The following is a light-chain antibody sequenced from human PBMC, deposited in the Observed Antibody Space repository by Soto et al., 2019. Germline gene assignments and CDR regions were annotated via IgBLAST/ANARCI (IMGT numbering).Light chain of an antibody. CDR2: EVS. Sequence: QSVLTQPASVSGSPGQSITISCTGTSSDVGGYNYVSWYQQHPGKAPKLMIYEVSNRPSGVSNRFSGSKSGNTASLTISGLQAGDEADYYCGSYTSSTTPYVFGTGTKGTVL. CDR1: SSDVGGYNY. J-gene: IGLJ1*01. V-gene: IGLV2-14*01. CDR3: GSYTSSTTPYV.